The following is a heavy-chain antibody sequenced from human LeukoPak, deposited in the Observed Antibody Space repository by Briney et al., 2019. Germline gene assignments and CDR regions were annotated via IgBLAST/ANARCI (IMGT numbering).Heavy chain of an antibody. V-gene: IGHV4-59*08. CDR3: ARLPVSGYYYYYYGMDV. J-gene: IGHJ6*02. Sequence: SETLSLTCTVSGGSISSYYWSWIRQPPGKGLEGIGYIYYSGSTNYNPSLKSRVTISVDTSKNQFSLKLSSVTAADTAVYYCARLPVSGYYYYYYGMDVWGQGTTVTVSS. CDR1: GGSISSYY. D-gene: IGHD3-3*01. CDR2: IYYSGST.